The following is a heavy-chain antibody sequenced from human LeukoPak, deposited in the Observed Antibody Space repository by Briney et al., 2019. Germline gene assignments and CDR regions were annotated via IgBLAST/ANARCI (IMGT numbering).Heavy chain of an antibody. CDR2: IYYSGST. D-gene: IGHD1-26*01. Sequence: PSETLSLTCTVSGGSISSYYWSWIRQPPGKGLEWIGYIYYSGSTNYNPSLKSRVTISVDTSENQFSLKLSSVTAADTAVYYCARGGEWELPLEFDYWGQGTLVTVSS. CDR1: GGSISSYY. CDR3: ARGGEWELPLEFDY. V-gene: IGHV4-59*01. J-gene: IGHJ4*02.